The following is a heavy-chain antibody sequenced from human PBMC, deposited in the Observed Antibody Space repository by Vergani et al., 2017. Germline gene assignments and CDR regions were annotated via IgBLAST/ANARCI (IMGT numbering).Heavy chain of an antibody. CDR1: GGSFSGYY. CDR2: INHSGST. V-gene: IGHV4-34*01. D-gene: IGHD3-3*01. J-gene: IGHJ6*03. Sequence: QVQLQQWGAGLLKPSETLSLTCAVYGGSFSGYYWSWIRQPPGKGLEWIGEINHSGSTNYNPSLKSRVTISVDTSKNQFSLKLSSVTAADTAVYYCARAPQPLTIFGVVNYYYYMDVWGKGTTVTVSS. CDR3: ARAPQPLTIFGVVNYYYYMDV.